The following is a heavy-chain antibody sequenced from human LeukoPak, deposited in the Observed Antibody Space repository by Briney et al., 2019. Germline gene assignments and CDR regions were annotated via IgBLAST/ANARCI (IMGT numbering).Heavy chain of an antibody. CDR2: ISNSGGST. J-gene: IGHJ4*02. CDR1: GFVFSSHP. V-gene: IGHV3-64*01. D-gene: IGHD1-14*01. CDR3: AREEPAGSIDY. Sequence: PGGSLRLSCAVSGFVFSSHPMHWVRQAPGKGLECVSAISNSGGSTYYANSVKGRFTISRDNSKNTLYLQMDSLRAKDTALYYCAREEPAGSIDYWGQGILVTVSS.